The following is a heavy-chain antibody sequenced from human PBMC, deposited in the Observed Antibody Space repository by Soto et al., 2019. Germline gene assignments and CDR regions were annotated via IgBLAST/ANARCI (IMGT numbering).Heavy chain of an antibody. CDR3: ATDLLLHGMDI. CDR2: FDREVGEA. V-gene: IGHV1-24*01. CDR1: RYSLSRLS. J-gene: IGHJ6*02. Sequence: GASVKVSCTASRYSLSRLSVHGVRQAPGKGLEWMGVFDREVGEAIYAQKFQDRVTMTADTSTDTAYMDLNSLRSDDTSVYYCATDLLLHGMDIWGQGTTVTVS.